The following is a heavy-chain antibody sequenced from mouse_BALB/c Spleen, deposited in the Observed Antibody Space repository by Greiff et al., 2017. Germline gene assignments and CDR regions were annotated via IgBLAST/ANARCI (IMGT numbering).Heavy chain of an antibody. D-gene: IGHD1-1*01. V-gene: IGHV1-14*01. CDR3: ARGGHYYGSSSYAMDY. CDR2: INPYNDGT. Sequence: VQLQQSGPELVKPGASVKMSCKASGYTFTSYVMHWVKQKPGQGLEWIGYINPYNDGTKYNEKFKGKATLTSDKSSSTAYMELSSLTSEDSAVYYCARGGHYYGSSSYAMDYWGQGTSVTVSS. CDR1: GYTFTSYV. J-gene: IGHJ4*01.